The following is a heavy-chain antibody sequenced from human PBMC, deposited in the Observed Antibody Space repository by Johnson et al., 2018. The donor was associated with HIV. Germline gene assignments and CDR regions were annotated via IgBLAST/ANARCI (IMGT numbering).Heavy chain of an antibody. CDR2: IRYDGSNK. D-gene: IGHD1-26*01. CDR3: ARGIVGAEEGAFDI. V-gene: IGHV3-30*02. CDR1: GFTFSSYG. J-gene: IGHJ3*02. Sequence: QVQLVESGGGVVQPGGSLRLSCAASGFTFSSYGMHWVRQAPGKGLEWVAFIRYDGSNKYYADSVKGRFTISRDNSKNTLYLQMNSLRAEDTAVYYCARGIVGAEEGAFDIWGQGTLVTVSS.